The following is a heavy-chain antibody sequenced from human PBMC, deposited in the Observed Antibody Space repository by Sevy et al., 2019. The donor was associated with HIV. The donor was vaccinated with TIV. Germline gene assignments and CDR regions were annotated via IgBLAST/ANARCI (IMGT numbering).Heavy chain of an antibody. CDR3: AKRRVQSGLSGGGANYGMDV. CDR1: GFPFSSYA. J-gene: IGHJ6*02. V-gene: IGHV3-23*01. Sequence: WGSLRLSCAASGFPFSSYAMSWVCQAPGRGLEWVSTLIGGGRRTYYADSVTGRFIISRDNSRNTLYLQMNSLRAEDTAIYYCAKRRVQSGLSGGGANYGMDVCGRGTTVTVSS. CDR2: LIGGGRRT. D-gene: IGHD2-8*02.